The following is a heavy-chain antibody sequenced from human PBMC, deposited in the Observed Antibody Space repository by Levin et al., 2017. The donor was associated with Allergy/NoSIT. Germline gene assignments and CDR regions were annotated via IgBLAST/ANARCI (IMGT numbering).Heavy chain of an antibody. CDR3: ARVVQDSYDILTGYYGGFDY. CDR2: INWNGGST. CDR1: GFTFDDYG. Sequence: GGSLRLSCAASGFTFDDYGMSWVRQAPGKGLEWVSGINWNGGSTGYADSVKGRFTISRDNAKNSLYLQMNSLRAEDTALYYCARVVQDSYDILTGYYGGFDYWGQGTLVTVSS. V-gene: IGHV3-20*04. D-gene: IGHD3-9*01. J-gene: IGHJ4*02.